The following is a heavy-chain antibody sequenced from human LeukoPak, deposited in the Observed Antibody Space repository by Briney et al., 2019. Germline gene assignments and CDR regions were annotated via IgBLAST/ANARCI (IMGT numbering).Heavy chain of an antibody. J-gene: IGHJ3*02. Sequence: PGGSLRLSWAAAGFTFSGYAMSWVRQAPRNGLEWDAAISGSGSDTEYADSVKGQFTISRDNSKTTLYLQMSSLRVEATAVYYCAKCSATCYANAFDIWGQGTMVTVSS. V-gene: IGHV3-23*01. CDR3: AKCSATCYANAFDI. CDR1: GFTFSGYA. CDR2: ISGSGSDT. D-gene: IGHD2-2*01.